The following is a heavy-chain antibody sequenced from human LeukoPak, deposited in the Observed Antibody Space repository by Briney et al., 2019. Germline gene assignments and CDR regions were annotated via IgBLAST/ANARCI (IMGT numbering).Heavy chain of an antibody. Sequence: SQTLSLTCTVSGGFISSGGYYWSWIRQHPGKGLEWIGYIYYSGSTYYNPSLKSRVTISVDTSKNQFSLKLSSVTAADTAVYYCARTPSSGWLYYFDYWGQGTLVTVSS. CDR1: GGFISSGGYY. CDR3: ARTPSSGWLYYFDY. D-gene: IGHD6-19*01. J-gene: IGHJ4*02. CDR2: IYYSGST. V-gene: IGHV4-31*03.